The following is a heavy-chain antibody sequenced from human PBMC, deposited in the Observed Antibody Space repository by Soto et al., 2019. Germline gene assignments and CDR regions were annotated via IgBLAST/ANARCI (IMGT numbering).Heavy chain of an antibody. V-gene: IGHV3-21*01. D-gene: IGHD3-22*01. Sequence: EVQLVESGGGLVKPGGSLRLSCAASGFTFSSYSMNWVRQAPGKGLEWVSSISSSSSYIYYADSVKGRFTIYRDNAKNSLYLQMNSLRAEDTAVYYCARRAHYYDSSGTSGDAFDIWGQGTMVTVSS. CDR2: ISSSSSYI. CDR3: ARRAHYYDSSGTSGDAFDI. J-gene: IGHJ3*02. CDR1: GFTFSSYS.